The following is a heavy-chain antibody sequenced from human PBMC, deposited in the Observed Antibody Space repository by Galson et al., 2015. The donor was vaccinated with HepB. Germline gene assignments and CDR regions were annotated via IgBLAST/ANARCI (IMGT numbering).Heavy chain of an antibody. J-gene: IGHJ5*01. CDR2: INTNTGNP. Sequence: SVKVSCKASGDTLINYALNWVRQASGQGLEWMGWINTNTGNPTYAQGFTGRFVFSLDTSVSTAYLQISSLKAEDTAIYYCARRNGNYWFDFWGQGTLVTVSS. V-gene: IGHV7-4-1*02. D-gene: IGHD5-24*01. CDR1: GDTLINYA. CDR3: ARRNGNYWFDF.